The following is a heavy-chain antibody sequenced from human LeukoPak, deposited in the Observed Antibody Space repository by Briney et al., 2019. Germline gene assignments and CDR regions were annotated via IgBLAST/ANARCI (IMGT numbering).Heavy chain of an antibody. Sequence: PGRSLRLSCAASGFTFSSYAMHWVRQAPGKGLEWVGVISYDGSNKYYADSVKGRFTISRDNSKNTLYMQMNSLRAEDTAVYYCARDSPSYCSSTSCYRDNWFDPWGQGTLVTVSS. CDR1: GFTFSSYA. CDR2: ISYDGSNK. J-gene: IGHJ5*02. V-gene: IGHV3-30-3*01. D-gene: IGHD2-2*02. CDR3: ARDSPSYCSSTSCYRDNWFDP.